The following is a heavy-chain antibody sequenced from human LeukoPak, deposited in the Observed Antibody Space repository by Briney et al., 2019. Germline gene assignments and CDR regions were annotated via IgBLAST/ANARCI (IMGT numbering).Heavy chain of an antibody. Sequence: ASVKVSCKASGYTFTGYYIHWVRQAPGQGLEWMGRVNPNSGDTSYAQKFQGRVTMTRDTSISTACMELSRLTSDDTAVYYCATQLNSGSYSGTSGLDYWGQGTLVTVSS. V-gene: IGHV1-2*02. CDR1: GYTFTGYY. J-gene: IGHJ4*02. D-gene: IGHD1-26*01. CDR2: VNPNSGDT. CDR3: ATQLNSGSYSGTSGLDY.